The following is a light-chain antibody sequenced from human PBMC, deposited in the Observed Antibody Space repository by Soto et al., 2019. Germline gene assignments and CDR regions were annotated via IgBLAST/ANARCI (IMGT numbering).Light chain of an antibody. J-gene: IGKJ2*01. CDR1: QSIRSY. CDR3: QQSYSTPYT. V-gene: IGKV1-39*01. CDR2: AAS. Sequence: DIQMTQSPSSLSASVGDRVTLTCRSSQSIRSYLNWYHQKPGKAPKLLIYAASSLQSGVPSRISASGTGTDFTLTISSLQPEDVATYYCQQSYSTPYTFGQGTNLEIK.